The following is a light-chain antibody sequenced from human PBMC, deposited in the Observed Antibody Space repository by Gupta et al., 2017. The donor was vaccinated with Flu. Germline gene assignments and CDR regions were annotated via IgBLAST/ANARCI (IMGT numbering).Light chain of an antibody. CDR3: NSRDSSGNHPAV. Sequence: QTVRITCQGDSLRSYYASWYQQKPGQAPVLVIYGKNNRPSGIPDRFSGSSSGNTASLTITGAQAEDEADYYCNSRDSSGNHPAVFGGGTQLTVL. V-gene: IGLV3-19*01. CDR1: SLRSYY. J-gene: IGLJ7*01. CDR2: GKN.